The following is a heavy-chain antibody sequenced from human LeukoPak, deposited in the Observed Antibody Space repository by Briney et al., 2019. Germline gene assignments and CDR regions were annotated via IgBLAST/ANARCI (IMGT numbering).Heavy chain of an antibody. Sequence: GASVKVSCKASGYTFTNYGINWVRQAPGQGLEWMGWISAYNGNTNYAQKLQGRVTMTTDTSTSTAYMELRSLRSDDTAVYYCASVLSSGWYYFDYWGQGTLVTVSS. CDR1: GYTFTNYG. CDR3: ASVLSSGWYYFDY. J-gene: IGHJ4*02. D-gene: IGHD6-19*01. V-gene: IGHV1-18*01. CDR2: ISAYNGNT.